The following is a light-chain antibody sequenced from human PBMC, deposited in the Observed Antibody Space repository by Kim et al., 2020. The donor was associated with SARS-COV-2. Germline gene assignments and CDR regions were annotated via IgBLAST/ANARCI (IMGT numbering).Light chain of an antibody. J-gene: IGLJ3*02. CDR2: YDS. CDR3: QVWDSSSDHRV. V-gene: IGLV3-21*01. Sequence: SYELTQPPSVSVAPGKTARITCGGNNIGSKSVHWYQQKPGQAPLLIMYYDSDRPSGIPERFSGSNSGDTATLTISRVEAEDEADYYCQVWDSSSDHRVFGGGTKVTVL. CDR1: NIGSKS.